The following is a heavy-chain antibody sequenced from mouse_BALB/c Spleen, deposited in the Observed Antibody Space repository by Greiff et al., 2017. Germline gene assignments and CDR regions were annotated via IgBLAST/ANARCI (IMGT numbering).Heavy chain of an antibody. V-gene: IGHV14-3*02. CDR1: GFNIKDTY. D-gene: IGHD1-2*01. J-gene: IGHJ4*01. CDR3: AILSLLRLRGAMDY. Sequence: VQLQQSGAELVKPGASVKLSCTASGFNIKDTYMHWVKQRPEQGLEWIGRIDPANGNTKYDPKFQGKATITADTSSNTAYLQLSSLTSEDTAVYYCAILSLLRLRGAMDYWGQGTSVTVSS. CDR2: IDPANGNT.